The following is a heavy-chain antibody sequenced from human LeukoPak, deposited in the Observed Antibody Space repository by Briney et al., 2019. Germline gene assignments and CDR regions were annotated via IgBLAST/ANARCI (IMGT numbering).Heavy chain of an antibody. J-gene: IGHJ4*02. CDR2: ISAYSGNT. CDR1: GYTFTNYG. D-gene: IGHD3-3*01. V-gene: IGHV1-18*01. CDR3: ARAPDDYDFWSGPFDY. Sequence: ASVTVSCKASGYTFTNYGISWVRQAPGQGLEWMGWISAYSGNTNYAQNLQGRGTMTTDTSTSTAYMELRSLRSDDTDVYYCARAPDDYDFWSGPFDYWGRGTVVTVSS.